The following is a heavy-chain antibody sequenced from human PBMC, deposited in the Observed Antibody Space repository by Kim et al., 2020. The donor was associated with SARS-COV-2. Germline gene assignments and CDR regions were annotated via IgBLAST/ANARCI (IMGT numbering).Heavy chain of an antibody. J-gene: IGHJ6*02. CDR3: ARNYDSSGYYGYYYYAMDV. V-gene: IGHV3-66*01. D-gene: IGHD3-22*01. Sequence: GRFTISRDKSKNTLFLQMNSVRAEDTAVYYCARNYDSSGYYGYYYYAMDVWGQGTTVTVSS.